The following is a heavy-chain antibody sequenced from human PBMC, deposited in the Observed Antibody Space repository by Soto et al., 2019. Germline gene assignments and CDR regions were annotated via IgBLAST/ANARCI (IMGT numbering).Heavy chain of an antibody. D-gene: IGHD2-2*01. CDR2: VYYTGTT. CDR1: GDSIGGFY. V-gene: IGHV4-59*12. Sequence: SETLSLTCTVSGDSIGGFYWSWIRQPPGKGLQWIGNVYYTGTTDYNPSLRSRVTISVDMSKNQFSLKLSSVTAADTAVYYCARGGSTTPGDAFDIWGQGTMVTVSS. CDR3: ARGGSTTPGDAFDI. J-gene: IGHJ3*02.